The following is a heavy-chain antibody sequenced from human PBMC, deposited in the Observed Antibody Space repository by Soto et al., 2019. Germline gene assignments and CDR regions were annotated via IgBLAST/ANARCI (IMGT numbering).Heavy chain of an antibody. CDR1: GYTFTSYD. J-gene: IGHJ4*02. V-gene: IGHV1-8*01. Sequence: QVQLVQSGAEVKKPGASVKVSCKASGYTFTSYDINWVRQATGKGLEWMGGMNPNSGNTGCAQKFHATVTMTMDTPISTAYMDLSILRDQDTAVYYCAGPWQKEWGQGTPVTVSS. CDR2: MNPNSGNT. CDR3: AGPWQKE.